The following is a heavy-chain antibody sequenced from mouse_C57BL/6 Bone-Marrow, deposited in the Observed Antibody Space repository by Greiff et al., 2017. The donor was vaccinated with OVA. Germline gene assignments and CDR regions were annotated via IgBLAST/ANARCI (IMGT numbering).Heavy chain of an antibody. CDR2: IDPETGGT. CDR3: TRGGRGVVDRDFAY. CDR1: GYTFTDYE. Sequence: QVQLKESGAGLVRPGASVTLSCKASGYTFTDYEMHWVKQTPVHGLEWIGAIDPETGGTAYNQKFKGKAILTADKSSSTAYMELRSLTSEDSAVYYCTRGGRGVVDRDFAYWGQGTLVTVSA. D-gene: IGHD1-1*01. J-gene: IGHJ3*01. V-gene: IGHV1-15*01.